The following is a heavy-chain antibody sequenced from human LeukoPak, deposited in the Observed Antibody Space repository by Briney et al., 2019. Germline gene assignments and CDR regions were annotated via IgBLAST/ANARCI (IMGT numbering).Heavy chain of an antibody. D-gene: IGHD3-10*02. V-gene: IGHV3-21*01. CDR1: GFTFSSYS. Sequence: GGSLRLSCAASGFTFSSYSMNWVRQAPGKGLEWVSSISGSSSYIYHADSVKGRFTISRDNAKKSLYLQMNSLRAEDTAVYYCAELGIAMIGGVWGKGTTVTISS. CDR3: AELGIAMIGGV. J-gene: IGHJ6*04. CDR2: ISGSSSYI.